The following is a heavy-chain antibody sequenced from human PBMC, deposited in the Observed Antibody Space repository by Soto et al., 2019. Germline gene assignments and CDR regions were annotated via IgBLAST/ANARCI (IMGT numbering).Heavy chain of an antibody. CDR2: IFPMFGTS. D-gene: IGHD3-16*01. CDR1: GGTFSNHA. Sequence: QVQLVQSGAEAKKPGSSVKVSCKASGGTFSNHAISWVRQAPGQGLEWMGGIFPMFGTSNYAQKFQGRVTTTADKSTNTAYMQLSSLTSGDTAVYYCARGDDFDYYYGVDVWGQGTTVTVSS. CDR3: ARGDDFDYYYGVDV. J-gene: IGHJ6*02. V-gene: IGHV1-69*06.